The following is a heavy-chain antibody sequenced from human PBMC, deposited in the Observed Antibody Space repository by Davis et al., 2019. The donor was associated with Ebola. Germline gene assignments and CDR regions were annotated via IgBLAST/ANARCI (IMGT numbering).Heavy chain of an antibody. Sequence: AASVKVSCKASGYTFTSYDINWVRQATGQGLEWMGWMNPNSGNTGYAQKFQGRITMTRNISISTAYMELSSLRSEDTAVYYCARYYGDFYYYGMDVWGQGTTVTVSS. J-gene: IGHJ6*02. CDR2: MNPNSGNT. V-gene: IGHV1-8*01. CDR1: GYTFTSYD. CDR3: ARYYGDFYYYGMDV. D-gene: IGHD4-17*01.